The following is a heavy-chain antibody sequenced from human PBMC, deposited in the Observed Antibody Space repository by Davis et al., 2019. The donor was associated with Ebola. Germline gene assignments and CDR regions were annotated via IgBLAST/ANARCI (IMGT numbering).Heavy chain of an antibody. J-gene: IGHJ6*02. CDR1: GFTFSSYW. V-gene: IGHV3-74*01. CDR2: INSDGSST. CDR3: ARGRFTYYDILTGYYTDYYGMDV. D-gene: IGHD3-9*01. Sequence: GESLKISCAASGFTFSSYWMHWVRQAPGKGLVWVSRINSDGSSTSYADSVKGRFTISRDNAKNTLYLQMNSLRAEDTAVHYCARGRFTYYDILTGYYTDYYGMDVWGQGTTVTVSS.